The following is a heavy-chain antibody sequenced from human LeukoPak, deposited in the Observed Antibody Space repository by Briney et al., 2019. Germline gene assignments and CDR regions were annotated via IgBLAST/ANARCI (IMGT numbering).Heavy chain of an antibody. J-gene: IGHJ4*02. Sequence: GGSLRLSCAASGFNFSNYAMTWVRQAPGKGLEWVAVIWYDGTNKYCADSVKGRFTISRDNSKNTLFLQMNSLRAEDTAVYYCARTPYSSGWYSSNDYWGQGTVVTVSS. V-gene: IGHV3-33*08. D-gene: IGHD6-19*01. CDR2: IWYDGTNK. CDR1: GFNFSNYA. CDR3: ARTPYSSGWYSSNDY.